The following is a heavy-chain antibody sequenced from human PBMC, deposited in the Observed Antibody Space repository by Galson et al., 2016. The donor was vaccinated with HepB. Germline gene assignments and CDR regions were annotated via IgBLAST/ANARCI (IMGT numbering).Heavy chain of an antibody. CDR3: ATGAGDFDH. CDR2: LRTQENT. V-gene: IGHV4-4*07. CDR1: GGPISNWC. J-gene: IGHJ4*01. Sequence: SETLSLTCTVSGGPISNWCWSWIRQPAGKGLEWIGRLRTQENTRYNPSLKSRVTMSIDTSKSQFSLNLNSVTAADTAIYYCATGAGDFDHWGHGTLVAVSS. D-gene: IGHD2-8*02.